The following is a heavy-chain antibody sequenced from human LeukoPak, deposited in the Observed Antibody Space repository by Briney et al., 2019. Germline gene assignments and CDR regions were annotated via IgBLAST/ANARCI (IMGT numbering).Heavy chain of an antibody. CDR2: IYYSGST. CDR3: ARAGWGSSSYDAFDI. D-gene: IGHD6-13*01. CDR1: GGSISSYY. J-gene: IGHJ3*02. V-gene: IGHV4-59*01. Sequence: SETLSLTCTVSGGSISSYYWSWIRQPPGKGLEWIGYIYYSGSTDYNPSLKSRVTISVDTSKNQFSLKLSSVTAADTAVYYCARAGWGSSSYDAFDIWGQGTMVTVSS.